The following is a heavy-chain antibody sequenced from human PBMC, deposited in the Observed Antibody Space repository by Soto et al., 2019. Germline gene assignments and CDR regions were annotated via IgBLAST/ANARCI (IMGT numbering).Heavy chain of an antibody. V-gene: IGHV3-30*18. CDR2: ISYDGSNK. D-gene: IGHD2-15*01. Sequence: GGSLRLSCAASGFTFSSYGMHWVRQAPGKGLEWVAVISYDGSNKYYADSVKGRFTISRDNSKNTLYLQMNSLRAEDTAVYYCAKDQQDCSGGSCYDNYYYYYYMDVWGKGTTVTVSS. J-gene: IGHJ6*03. CDR1: GFTFSSYG. CDR3: AKDQQDCSGGSCYDNYYYYYYMDV.